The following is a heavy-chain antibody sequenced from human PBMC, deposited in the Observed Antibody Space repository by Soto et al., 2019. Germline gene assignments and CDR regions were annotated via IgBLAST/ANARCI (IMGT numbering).Heavy chain of an antibody. J-gene: IGHJ3*02. CDR1: GYTLTELS. V-gene: IGHV1-24*01. CDR2: FDPEDGET. CDR3: ETAINMNVVDIGAFYI. D-gene: IGHD3-22*01. Sequence: ASVKVSCKVSGYTLTELSMHWVRQAPGKGLEWMGGFDPEDGETIYAQKFRGRVTMTEDTSTDTAYMELSSLRSEDTAVYYCETAINMNVVDIGAFYICGQRSTVPGS.